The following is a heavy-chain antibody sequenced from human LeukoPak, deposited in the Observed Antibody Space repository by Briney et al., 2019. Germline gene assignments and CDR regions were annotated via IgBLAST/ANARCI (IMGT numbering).Heavy chain of an antibody. CDR2: INHIGST. V-gene: IGHV4-34*01. CDR1: GGSPSGYY. D-gene: IGHD3-10*01. J-gene: IGHJ5*02. CDR3: ARGKPVLLWFGDKGWFDP. Sequence: SETLSLTCADHGGSPSGYYWSWIPHPPRKGLEWSGEINHIGSTNYNPSPKSRVTISVDTSKNQFSLKLSSVTAADTAVYYCARGKPVLLWFGDKGWFDPWGQGTLVTVSS.